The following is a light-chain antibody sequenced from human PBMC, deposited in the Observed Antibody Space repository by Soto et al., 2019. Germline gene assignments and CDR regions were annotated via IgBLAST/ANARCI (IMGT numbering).Light chain of an antibody. J-gene: IGKJ2*01. CDR3: MLATQFHPYT. V-gene: IGKV2-24*01. CDR2: KIS. Sequence: DIVMTQTPLSSPVTLGQPASISCRSSQSLVHSDGNNYLSWLQQRPGQPPRLLIYKISNRFSGVPDRCIGSGGCTNFTLNISSVEADDVVVYYCMLATQFHPYTFGQGTKLEIK. CDR1: QSLVHSDGNNY.